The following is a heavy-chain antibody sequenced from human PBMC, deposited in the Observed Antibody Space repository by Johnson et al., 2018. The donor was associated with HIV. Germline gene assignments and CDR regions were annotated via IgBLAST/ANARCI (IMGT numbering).Heavy chain of an antibody. CDR1: GITVSSNY. D-gene: IGHD3-16*02. CDR2: INWNGGSK. Sequence: VQLVESGGGLAQPGGSLRLSCAASGITVSSNYWMSWVRQAPGKGLEWVSGINWNGGSKGYGDSVKGRFTISRDNSQNTLYLQMHSLRAEDTAVYYCAGGDREIWFGGVIAPGAFDIWGQGTMVTVSS. J-gene: IGHJ3*02. CDR3: AGGDREIWFGGVIAPGAFDI. V-gene: IGHV3-66*02.